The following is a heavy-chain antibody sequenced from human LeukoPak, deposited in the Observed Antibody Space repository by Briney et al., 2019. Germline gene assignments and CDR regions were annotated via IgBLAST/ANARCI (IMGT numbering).Heavy chain of an antibody. V-gene: IGHV4-39*07. CDR1: GGSISSTNYL. CDR3: ARGPFALKGNGQLVLRWGYFQH. J-gene: IGHJ1*01. D-gene: IGHD6-13*01. Sequence: PSETLSLTCTVSGGSISSTNYLWGWIRQPPGKGLEWIGSISYTGTTYYNPSLKSRVTTSVDTSKNQFSLKLSSVTAADTAVYYCARGPFALKGNGQLVLRWGYFQHWGQGTLVTVSS. CDR2: ISYTGTT.